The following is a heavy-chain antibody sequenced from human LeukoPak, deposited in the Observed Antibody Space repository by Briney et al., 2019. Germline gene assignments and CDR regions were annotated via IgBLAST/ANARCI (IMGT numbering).Heavy chain of an antibody. CDR3: ARDYYDSSGYMHFDY. V-gene: IGHV1-18*01. CDR1: GYTFTSYG. D-gene: IGHD3-22*01. Sequence: GASVKVSCKASGYTFTSYGISWVRQAPGQGLEWMGWISAYNGNTNYAQKLQGRVTMTTDTSTSTAYMELRSLRSDDTAVYYCARDYYDSSGYMHFDYWGQRTLVTVSS. CDR2: ISAYNGNT. J-gene: IGHJ4*02.